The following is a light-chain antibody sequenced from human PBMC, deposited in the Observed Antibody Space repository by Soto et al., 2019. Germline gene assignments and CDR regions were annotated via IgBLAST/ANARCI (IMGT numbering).Light chain of an antibody. V-gene: IGKV1-5*01. Sequence: DIQMTQSPSTLSASVGDRVTITFRASQSLNSLLAWYQQKPGRAPKLLIYDASTLESGVPSRFSGSGSGTEFTLTISSLQPEDFATYYCLQHKSYPRTFGQGTKVDIK. CDR1: QSLNSL. CDR3: LQHKSYPRT. CDR2: DAS. J-gene: IGKJ1*01.